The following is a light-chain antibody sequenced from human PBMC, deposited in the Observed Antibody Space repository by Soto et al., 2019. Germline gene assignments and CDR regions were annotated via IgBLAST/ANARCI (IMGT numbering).Light chain of an antibody. Sequence: QSALTQPASVSGSPGQSITISCTGTSSDVGGYNYVSWYQHHPGKAPKLMIYEVTKRPSGVPDRFSGSKSGNTASLTVSGLLAEDEADYYCAAYAGSNKVFGTGTKLTVL. CDR2: EVT. J-gene: IGLJ1*01. CDR1: SSDVGGYNY. CDR3: AAYAGSNKV. V-gene: IGLV2-8*01.